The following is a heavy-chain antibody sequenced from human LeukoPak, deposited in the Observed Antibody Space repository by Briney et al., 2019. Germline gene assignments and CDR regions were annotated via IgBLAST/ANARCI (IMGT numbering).Heavy chain of an antibody. CDR1: GFTFSSYG. CDR2: IRYDGSNK. CDR3: ARDNYYDRPYYFDY. V-gene: IGHV3-30*02. J-gene: IGHJ4*02. Sequence: PGGSLRLSCAASGFTFSSYGMHWVRQAPGKGLEWVAFIRYDGSNKYYADSVKGRFTISRDNSKNTLYLQMNSLRAEDTAVYYCARDNYYDRPYYFDYWGQGTLVTVSS. D-gene: IGHD3-22*01.